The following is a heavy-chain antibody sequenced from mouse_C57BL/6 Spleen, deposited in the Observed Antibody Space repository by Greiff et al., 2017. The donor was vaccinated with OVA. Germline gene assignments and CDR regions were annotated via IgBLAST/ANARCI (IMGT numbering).Heavy chain of an antibody. V-gene: IGHV1-85*01. Sequence: QVQLQQSGPELVKPGASVKLSCKASGYTFTSYDINWVKQRPGQGLEWLGWIYPRDGSTKYNEKFKGKATLNVDTSSSTAYMELHSLTSEDSAIYFCARRRYGSYWYFDVWGTGTTVTVSS. CDR1: GYTFTSYD. CDR3: ARRRYGSYWYFDV. J-gene: IGHJ1*03. D-gene: IGHD1-1*01. CDR2: IYPRDGST.